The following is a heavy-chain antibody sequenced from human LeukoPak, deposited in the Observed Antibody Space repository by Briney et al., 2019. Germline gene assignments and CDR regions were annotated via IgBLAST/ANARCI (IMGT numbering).Heavy chain of an antibody. CDR2: ISWNSGSI. J-gene: IGHJ4*02. CDR3: AKDWDQHSSSYN. CDR1: GFTFDDYA. V-gene: IGHV3-9*01. Sequence: GGSLRLSCAASGFTFDDYAMHWVRQAPGKGLEWVSGISWNSGSIGYADSVKGRFTISRDNAKNSLYLQMNSLRAEDTALYYCAKDWDQHSSSYNWGQGTLVTVSS. D-gene: IGHD6-13*01.